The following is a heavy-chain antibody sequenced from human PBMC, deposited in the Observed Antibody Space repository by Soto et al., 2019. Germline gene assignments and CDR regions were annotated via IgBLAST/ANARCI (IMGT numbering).Heavy chain of an antibody. CDR1: GGSISSGGYY. V-gene: IGHV4-39*01. CDR2: IYYSGST. CDR3: ARNACSGGSCYSRGWFDP. Sequence: SETLSLTCTVSGGSISSGGYYWSWIRQPPGKGLEWIGSIYYSGSTYYNPSLKSRVTISVDTSKNQFSLKLSSVTAADTAVYYCARNACSGGSCYSRGWFDPWGQGTLVTVSS. J-gene: IGHJ5*02. D-gene: IGHD2-15*01.